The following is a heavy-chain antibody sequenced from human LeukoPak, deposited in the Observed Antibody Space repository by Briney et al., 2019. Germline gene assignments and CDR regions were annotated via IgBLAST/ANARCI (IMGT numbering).Heavy chain of an antibody. CDR3: AKDRRYSSGWYVSGFDY. CDR1: GFTFSSYG. D-gene: IGHD6-19*01. Sequence: PGGSLRLSCAASGFTFSSYGMHWVRQAPGKGLEWVAFIRYDGSNKYYADSVKGRFTISRDNSKNTLYLQMNSLRAEETAVYYCAKDRRYSSGWYVSGFDYWGQGTLVTVSS. CDR2: IRYDGSNK. J-gene: IGHJ4*02. V-gene: IGHV3-30*02.